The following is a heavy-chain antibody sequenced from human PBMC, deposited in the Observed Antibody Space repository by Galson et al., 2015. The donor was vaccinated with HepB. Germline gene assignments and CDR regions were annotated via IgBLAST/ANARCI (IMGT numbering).Heavy chain of an antibody. CDR2: IYHSGST. CDR3: ARETVTTSYYYYGMDV. V-gene: IGHV4-4*02. D-gene: IGHD4-11*01. CDR1: GGSISSSNW. Sequence: LSLTCAVSGGSISSSNWWSWVRQPPGKGLEWIGEIYHSGSTNYNPSLKSRVTISVDKSKNQFSLKLSSVTAADTAVYYCARETVTTSYYYYGMDVWGQGTTVTVSS. J-gene: IGHJ6*02.